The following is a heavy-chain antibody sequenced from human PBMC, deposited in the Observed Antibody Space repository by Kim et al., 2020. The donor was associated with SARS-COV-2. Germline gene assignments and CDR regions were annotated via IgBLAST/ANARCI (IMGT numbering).Heavy chain of an antibody. V-gene: IGHV4-59*13. J-gene: IGHJ5*02. CDR3: ARDNRYCSGGSWYSRQGNHNWFDP. CDR2: IYYSGGT. D-gene: IGHD2-15*01. CDR1: GGSISSYY. Sequence: SETLSLTCTVSGGSISSYYWSWIRQPPGKGLEWIGYIYYSGGTNYNPSLKSRVTISVDTSKNQFSLKLSSVTAADTAVYYCARDNRYCSGGSWYSRQGNHNWFDPWGQGTLVTVSS.